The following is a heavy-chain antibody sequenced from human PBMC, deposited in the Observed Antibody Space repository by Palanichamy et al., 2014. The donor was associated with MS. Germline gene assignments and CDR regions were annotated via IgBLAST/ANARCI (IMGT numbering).Heavy chain of an antibody. J-gene: IGHJ4*02. V-gene: IGHV4-4*07. D-gene: IGHD3-10*01. CDR3: ARDCRGSGSYYNSFDL. CDR1: GGSINGFY. CDR2: IYISGST. Sequence: QVQLQESGPGLVKPLETLSLTCTVSGGSINGFYWSWIRQPAGKGPEWIGRIYISGSTNYNPSLKSRVSISLDTSKNQFSLKLGSATPTDTAVYYCARDCRGSGSYYNSFDLWGRGALVTVSS.